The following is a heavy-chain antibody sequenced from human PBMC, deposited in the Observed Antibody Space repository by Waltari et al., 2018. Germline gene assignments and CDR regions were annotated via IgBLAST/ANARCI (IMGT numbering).Heavy chain of an antibody. V-gene: IGHV3-7*01. CDR2: IKQDGSGK. CDR1: GFTFSNYW. CDR3: ARKIFGVVRDY. D-gene: IGHD3-3*01. J-gene: IGHJ4*02. Sequence: EVQLVESGGGLVQPGGSLRLSCAASGFTFSNYWMTWVRQAPGKGLEWVANIKQDGSGKYYVDSVKGRFTISRDNAKNSLYLQMNSLRAEDTAVYYCARKIFGVVRDYWGQGTLVTVSS.